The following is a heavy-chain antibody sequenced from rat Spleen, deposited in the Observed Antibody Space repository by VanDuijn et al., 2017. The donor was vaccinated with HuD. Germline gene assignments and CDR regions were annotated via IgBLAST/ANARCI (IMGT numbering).Heavy chain of an antibody. CDR2: IIYDGSST. CDR1: GFTFSDYA. D-gene: IGHD1-1*01. J-gene: IGHJ2*01. Sequence: EEQLVESGGGLVQPGRSLKLSCAASGFTFSDYAMAWVRQAPKKGLEWVATIIYDGSSTYYRDSVKGRFTIARDNAKSTLYLQMDSLRSEDTATYYCARHAYYYSGDKDYWGQGVMVTVSS. CDR3: ARHAYYYSGDKDY. V-gene: IGHV5-17*01.